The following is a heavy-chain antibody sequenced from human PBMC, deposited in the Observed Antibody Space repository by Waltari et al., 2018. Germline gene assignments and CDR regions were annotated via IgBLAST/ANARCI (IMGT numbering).Heavy chain of an antibody. D-gene: IGHD3-22*01. CDR1: GFTLSNYW. V-gene: IGHV3-7*01. Sequence: EVQLVESGGGLVQPGGSLRLSCAASGFTLSNYWMSWVRQAQGKGWEGVANIRTDGREDDYVDSVRGRFTISRDNAKNSLYLQMNSLRPEDTAVYYCVRDQWFAFDIWGQGTMVTVSS. J-gene: IGHJ3*02. CDR2: IRTDGRED. CDR3: VRDQWFAFDI.